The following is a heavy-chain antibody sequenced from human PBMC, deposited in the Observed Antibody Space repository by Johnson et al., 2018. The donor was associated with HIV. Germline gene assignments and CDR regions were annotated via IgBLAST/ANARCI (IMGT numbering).Heavy chain of an antibody. CDR2: IWYDGSNK. Sequence: QVQLVESGGGVVQPGRSLRLSCAASGFTFSSYGMHWVRQAPGKGLEWVAVIWYDGSNKYYADSVKGRFTISRDNSKNTLYLQMNSLRAEDTALYYCARSHRYGTMMATIRPFDIWGQGTMVTVSS. J-gene: IGHJ3*02. V-gene: IGHV3-33*01. D-gene: IGHD5-12*01. CDR1: GFTFSSYG. CDR3: ARSHRYGTMMATIRPFDI.